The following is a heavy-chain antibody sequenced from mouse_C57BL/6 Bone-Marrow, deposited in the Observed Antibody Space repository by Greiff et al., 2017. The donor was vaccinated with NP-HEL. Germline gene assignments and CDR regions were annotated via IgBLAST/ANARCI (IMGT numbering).Heavy chain of an antibody. D-gene: IGHD1-1*01. CDR3: TTCNYYGSSYVGAMDY. J-gene: IGHJ4*01. CDR1: GFNIKDDY. V-gene: IGHV14-4*01. CDR2: IDPENGDT. Sequence: VQLQQSGAELVRPGASVKLSCTASGFNIKDDYMHWVKQRPEQGLEWIGWIDPENGDTEYASKFQGKATITADTSSNTAYLQLSSLTSEDTAVYYCTTCNYYGSSYVGAMDYWGQGTSVTVSS.